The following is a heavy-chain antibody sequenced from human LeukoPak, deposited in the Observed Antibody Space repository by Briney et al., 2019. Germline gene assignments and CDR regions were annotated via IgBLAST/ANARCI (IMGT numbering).Heavy chain of an antibody. V-gene: IGHV3-23*01. J-gene: IGHJ4*02. CDR1: GFTFSTYA. Sequence: GGSLRLSCAASGFTFSTYAMTWVRQAPGKGLEWVSAISGCGGSTSYADSVKGRYTISRDNSKNTLYLQMNSLRAEDTAVYYCAKDYYDSSGLLDYWGQGTLVTVSS. CDR3: AKDYYDSSGLLDY. D-gene: IGHD3-22*01. CDR2: ISGCGGST.